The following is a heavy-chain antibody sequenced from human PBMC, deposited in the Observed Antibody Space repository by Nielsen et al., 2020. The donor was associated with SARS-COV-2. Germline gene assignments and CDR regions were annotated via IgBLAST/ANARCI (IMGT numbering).Heavy chain of an antibody. V-gene: IGHV3-9*01. CDR2: ISGNKNTI. Sequence: SLKISCAASGFTFDDYAMHWVRQAPGKGLEWVSGISGNKNTIVYADSVKGRFTISRDNAKNSLYLQMDSLRTEDTALYYCVKDRRGWIRGSNWFDPWGQGTLVTVSS. CDR3: VKDRRGWIRGSNWFDP. CDR1: GFTFDDYA. J-gene: IGHJ5*02. D-gene: IGHD5-18*01.